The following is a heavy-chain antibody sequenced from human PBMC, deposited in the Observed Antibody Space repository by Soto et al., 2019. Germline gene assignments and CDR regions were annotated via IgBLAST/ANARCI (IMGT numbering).Heavy chain of an antibody. CDR3: ARGPLSLYSADFR. V-gene: IGHV1-3*01. CDR1: GYTFTSYA. J-gene: IGHJ4*02. Sequence: QVQLVQSGAEVKKPGASVRISCRTSGYTFTSYAITWLRHAPGQRPEWMGWINGGNGDTKYSQKFQDRLSITRDTSATTVSLGLSSLTSEDTAIYYCARGPLSLYSADFRWGQGTLVTVSS. CDR2: INGGNGDT. D-gene: IGHD1-26*01.